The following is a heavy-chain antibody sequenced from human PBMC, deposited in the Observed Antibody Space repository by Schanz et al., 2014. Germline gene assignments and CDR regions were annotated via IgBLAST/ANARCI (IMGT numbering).Heavy chain of an antibody. CDR1: GFTFSSYG. Sequence: VQLVESGGGVVQPGRSLRLSCAASGFTFSSYGMHWVRQAPGKGLEWVSALTGSGTTTYYADSVKGRFTISRDNSKNTLDLQMNSLRAEDTALYYCAKDLAAVGVFDYWGQGSLVTVSP. D-gene: IGHD6-13*01. J-gene: IGHJ4*02. V-gene: IGHV3-23*04. CDR3: AKDLAAVGVFDY. CDR2: LTGSGTTT.